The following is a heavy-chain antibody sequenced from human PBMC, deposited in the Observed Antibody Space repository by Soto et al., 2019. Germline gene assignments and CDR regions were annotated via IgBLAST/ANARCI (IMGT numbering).Heavy chain of an antibody. V-gene: IGHV1-2*02. CDR1: GYTSTCYY. CDR2: INPNSGGT. CDR3: ARVLSYDFWSGYYS. J-gene: IGHJ4*02. D-gene: IGHD3-3*01. Sequence: ASVKVSCKASGYTSTCYYMHWVRQAPGQGLEWMGWINPNSGGTNYAQKFQGRVTMTRDTSISTAYMELSRLRSDDTAVYYCARVLSYDFWSGYYSWGQGTLVTVSS.